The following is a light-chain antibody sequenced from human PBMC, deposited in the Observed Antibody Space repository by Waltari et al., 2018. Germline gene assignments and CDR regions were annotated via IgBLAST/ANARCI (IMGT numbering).Light chain of an antibody. CDR2: AVS. Sequence: QSALTQPASVSGSPGQSITISCTGSSSDVGNYKRVSWYQQHPGKAPKLMIYAVSKWPSGVSDRFSGSKSGDTASLTISGLQPEDEADYFCCSYAGSSKGVFGGGTKVTVL. CDR1: SSDVGNYKR. V-gene: IGLV2-23*02. J-gene: IGLJ2*01. CDR3: CSYAGSSKGV.